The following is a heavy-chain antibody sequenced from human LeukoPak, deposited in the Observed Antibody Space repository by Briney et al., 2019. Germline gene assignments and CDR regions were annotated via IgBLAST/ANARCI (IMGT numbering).Heavy chain of an antibody. CDR3: ARGYSGSYRIDY. J-gene: IGHJ4*02. CDR1: GFTFSSYA. D-gene: IGHD1-26*01. V-gene: IGHV3-74*01. CDR2: INPDGTTT. Sequence: GGSLRLSCSASGFTFSSYAMHWVRQAPGMGLVWVSRINPDGTTTSYADSVKGRFTISRDNAKNTLYLQMNSLRAEDTAVYYCARGYSGSYRIDYWGQGTLVTVSS.